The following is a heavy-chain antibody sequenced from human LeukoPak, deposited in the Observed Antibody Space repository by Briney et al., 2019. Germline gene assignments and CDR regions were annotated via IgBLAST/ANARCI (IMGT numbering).Heavy chain of an antibody. J-gene: IGHJ4*02. D-gene: IGHD2-21*02. CDR1: GGSFSGYY. CDR3: ARGHPLLDY. V-gene: IGHV4-34*01. Sequence: PSETLSLTCAVYGGSFSGYYWTWIRQPPGKGLEWIGEINHSGGTNYNPSLKSRVTISVDTSKNQFSLKLSSVTAADTALYYFARGHPLLDYWGQGTLVTVSS. CDR2: INHSGGT.